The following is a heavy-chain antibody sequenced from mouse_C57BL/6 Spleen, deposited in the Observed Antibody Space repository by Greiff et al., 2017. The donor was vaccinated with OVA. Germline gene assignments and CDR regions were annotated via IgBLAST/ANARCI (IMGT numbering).Heavy chain of an antibody. CDR2: ISYDGSN. CDR3: ARGTVPYAMDY. D-gene: IGHD1-1*01. J-gene: IGHJ4*01. Sequence: EVQLVESGPGLVKPSQSLSLTCSVTGYSITSGYYWNWIRQFPGNKLEWMGYISYDGSNNYNPSLKNRISITRDTSKNQFFLKLNSVTTEDTATYYCARGTVPYAMDYWGQGTSVTVSS. CDR1: GYSITSGYY. V-gene: IGHV3-6*01.